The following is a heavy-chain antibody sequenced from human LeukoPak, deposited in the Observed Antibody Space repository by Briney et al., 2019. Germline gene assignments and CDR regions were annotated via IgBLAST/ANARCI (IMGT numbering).Heavy chain of an antibody. CDR3: ARGYTGTGTFDD. Sequence: PSETLSLTCTVSGGSISSYYWSWVRQPAGKALEWIGRIYTSGTTGYNPSLKSRVTISVDTSKTHVSLKLTSVTAADTAVYYGARGYTGTGTFDDWGQGALVTVSS. CDR1: GGSISSYY. CDR2: IYTSGTT. J-gene: IGHJ4*02. V-gene: IGHV4-4*07. D-gene: IGHD3/OR15-3a*01.